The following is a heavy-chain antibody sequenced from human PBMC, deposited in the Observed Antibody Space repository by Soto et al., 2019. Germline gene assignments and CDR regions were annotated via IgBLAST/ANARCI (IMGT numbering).Heavy chain of an antibody. Sequence: ASVKVSCKASGYSFTSLDINWVRQTAGQGLEWMGWMEPSTGRTGYAQKFQGRVTMTRDTSINTAYMELTRLRSDDTAIYYCAKARAVRLEVCDSWGQGALVTVSS. V-gene: IGHV1-8*01. CDR1: GYSFTSLD. D-gene: IGHD6-19*01. J-gene: IGHJ4*02. CDR2: MEPSTGRT. CDR3: AKARAVRLEVCDS.